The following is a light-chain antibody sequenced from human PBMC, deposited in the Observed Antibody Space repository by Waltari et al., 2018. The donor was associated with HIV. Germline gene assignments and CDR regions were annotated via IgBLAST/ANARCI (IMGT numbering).Light chain of an antibody. V-gene: IGLV3-25*03. Sequence: SYELTQPPSVSVSPGQTARITCSGDALPKQYAYWYQQKPGQAPNLVIYKDSERPSGIPERFSGSSSGTTVTLTISGVQAEDEADYYCQSADSSGTYRVFGGRTKLTVL. J-gene: IGLJ2*01. CDR3: QSADSSGTYRV. CDR1: ALPKQY. CDR2: KDS.